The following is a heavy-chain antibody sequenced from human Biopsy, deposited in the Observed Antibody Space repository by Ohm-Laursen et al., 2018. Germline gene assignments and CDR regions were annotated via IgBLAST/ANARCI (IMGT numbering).Heavy chain of an antibody. CDR3: VRGVDYYDPYLYYALDV. D-gene: IGHD3-22*01. CDR2: INHSGRT. J-gene: IGHJ6*02. CDR1: GESFNGYY. Sequence: GTLSLTCAVYGESFNGYYWSWIRRTPGKGLEWIGEINHSGRTNYNPSLKSRVTISVDTSKNQFSLKVRFGTAADTAVYYCVRGVDYYDPYLYYALDVWGQGTTVTVSS. V-gene: IGHV4-34*01.